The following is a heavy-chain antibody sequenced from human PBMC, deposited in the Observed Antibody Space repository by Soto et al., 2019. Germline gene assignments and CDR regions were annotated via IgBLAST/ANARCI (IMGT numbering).Heavy chain of an antibody. CDR3: AKRRGAGGHFDY. CDR1: GFTFSSYA. D-gene: IGHD2-15*01. V-gene: IGHV3-23*01. CDR2: VSIGGST. Sequence: GGSLRLSCAASGFTFSSYAMGWVRQGPGKGLEWVAVVSIGGSTHYADSVRGRCTISRDNTNKTLSLQMNSRTGEDKAVFFCAKRRGAGGHFDYWGQGALVTVSS. J-gene: IGHJ4*02.